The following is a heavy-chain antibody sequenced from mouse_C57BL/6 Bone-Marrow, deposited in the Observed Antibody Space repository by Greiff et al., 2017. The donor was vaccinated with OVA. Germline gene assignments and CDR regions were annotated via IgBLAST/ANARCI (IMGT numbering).Heavy chain of an antibody. V-gene: IGHV7-1*01. CDR2: SRNKANDYTT. J-gene: IGHJ1*03. CDR1: GFTFSDFY. D-gene: IGHD2-4*01. Sequence: EVKLVESGGGLVQSGRSLRLSCATSGFTFSDFYMAWVRQAPGKGLEWIAASRNKANDYTTEYSASVKGRFIVSRDTSQSILYLQMNALRAEDTAIYDCARAHYDYDGLDVWGTGTTVTVSS. CDR3: ARAHYDYDGLDV.